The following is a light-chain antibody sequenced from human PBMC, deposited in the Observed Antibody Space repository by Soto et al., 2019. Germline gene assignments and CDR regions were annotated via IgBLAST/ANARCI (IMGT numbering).Light chain of an antibody. Sequence: NFMLTQPHSVSESPGKTVTISCTRTSGSIASNYVQWYQQRPGSSPTTVIYEDKQRPSGVPDRFSGSIDSSSNSASLIISGLKTEDEADYYCQSYDTNNHWVFGGGTQLTVL. CDR3: QSYDTNNHWV. V-gene: IGLV6-57*01. CDR1: SGSIASNY. CDR2: EDK. J-gene: IGLJ3*02.